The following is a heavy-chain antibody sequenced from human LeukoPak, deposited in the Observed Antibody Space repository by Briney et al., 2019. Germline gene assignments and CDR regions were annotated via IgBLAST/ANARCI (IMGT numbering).Heavy chain of an antibody. D-gene: IGHD1-26*01. CDR2: IYTSGST. CDR3: ARSGGPYWFDP. CDR1: GGSISSYY. Sequence: TSETLSLTCTVSGGSISSYYWSWIRQPAGKGLEWIGRIYTSGSTNYNPSLKSRVTIPVDKSKNQFSLKLGSVTAADTAVYYCARSGGPYWFDPWGQGTLVTVSS. V-gene: IGHV4-4*07. J-gene: IGHJ5*02.